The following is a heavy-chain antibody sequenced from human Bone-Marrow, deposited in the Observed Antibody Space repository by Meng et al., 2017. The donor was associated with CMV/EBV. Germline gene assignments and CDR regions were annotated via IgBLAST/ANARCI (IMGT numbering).Heavy chain of an antibody. CDR3: AREPKIGLGSGYYFPYYYYYGMDV. CDR2: IFHSGST. V-gene: IGHV4-38-2*02. Sequence: GSLRLSCTVSGYSISSGYYWGWIRQPPGKGLEWIGSIFHSGSTYYNPSLKSRVTISVDTSKNQFSLKLRSVTAADTAVYYCAREPKIGLGSGYYFPYYYYYGMDVWGQGTTVTVSS. D-gene: IGHD3-22*01. CDR1: GYSISSGYY. J-gene: IGHJ6*02.